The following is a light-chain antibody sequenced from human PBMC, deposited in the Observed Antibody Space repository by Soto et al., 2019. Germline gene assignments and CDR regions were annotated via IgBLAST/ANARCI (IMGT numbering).Light chain of an antibody. CDR2: AAS. V-gene: IGKV1-39*01. J-gene: IGKJ4*01. CDR1: QTIASH. Sequence: DIEMTQSPSSLSASVGDRVTITCRASQTIASHLNWYQQKPGEAPKLLIYAASSLQSGVPSRFSGTSSGTTFTLIISSLQPEDFAVYYCQQYGSSPLTFGGGTKVEIK. CDR3: QQYGSSPLT.